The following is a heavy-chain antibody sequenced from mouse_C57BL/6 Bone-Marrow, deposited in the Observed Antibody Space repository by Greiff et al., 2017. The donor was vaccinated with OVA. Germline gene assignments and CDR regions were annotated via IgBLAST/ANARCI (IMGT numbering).Heavy chain of an antibody. CDR2: IDPSDSYT. D-gene: IGHD1-1*01. J-gene: IGHJ4*01. V-gene: IGHV1-69*01. CDR3: ARYYPYYYAMDY. CDR1: GYTFTSYW. Sequence: QVQLQQPGAELVMPGASVKLSCKASGYTFTSYWMHWVKQRPGQGLEWIGEIDPSDSYTNYNQKFKGKSTLTVDKSSSTAYMQLRSLTSEDSAVYYCARYYPYYYAMDYWGQGTSVTVSS.